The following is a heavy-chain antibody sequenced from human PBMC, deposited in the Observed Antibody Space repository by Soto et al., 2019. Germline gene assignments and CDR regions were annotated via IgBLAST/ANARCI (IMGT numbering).Heavy chain of an antibody. CDR3: ARDPYSSTTVTIFDY. V-gene: IGHV3-48*02. J-gene: IGHJ4*02. Sequence: EVQLAESGGGLVQPGGSLRLSCAASGFTFSSHSMNWVRQAPGKGLEWVSYISNSGSNIYYADSVKGRFTISRDNAKNSLYLQMNSLRDEDTAVYYCARDPYSSTTVTIFDYWGQGTLVTVSS. CDR1: GFTFSSHS. CDR2: ISNSGSNI. D-gene: IGHD4-17*01.